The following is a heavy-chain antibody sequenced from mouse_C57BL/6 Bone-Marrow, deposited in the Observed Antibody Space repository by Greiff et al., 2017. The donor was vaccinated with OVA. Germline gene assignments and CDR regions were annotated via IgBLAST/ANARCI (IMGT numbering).Heavy chain of an antibody. CDR2: INPYNGGT. CDR1: GYTFTDYY. J-gene: IGHJ4*01. CDR3: ASAMDY. V-gene: IGHV1-19*01. Sequence: EVQLVESGPVLVKPGASVKMSCKASGYTFTDYYMNWVKQSHGKSLEWIGVINPYNGGTSYNQKFKGKATLPVDKSSSTAYMELNSLTSEDSAVYYCASAMDYWGQGTSVTVSS.